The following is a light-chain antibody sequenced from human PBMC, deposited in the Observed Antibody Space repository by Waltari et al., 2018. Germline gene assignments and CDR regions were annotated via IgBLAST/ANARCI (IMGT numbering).Light chain of an antibody. Sequence: QSALTQPRSVSGSPGQSVTIPCTGPSSNVGGYNYASWYHQHPGKAPKLMIYDITPRPSGVPDRFSGSKSGNTASLTISGLQAEDEADYYCCSYAGSYTRVFGGGTKLTVL. CDR1: SSNVGGYNY. CDR2: DIT. J-gene: IGLJ3*02. CDR3: CSYAGSYTRV. V-gene: IGLV2-11*01.